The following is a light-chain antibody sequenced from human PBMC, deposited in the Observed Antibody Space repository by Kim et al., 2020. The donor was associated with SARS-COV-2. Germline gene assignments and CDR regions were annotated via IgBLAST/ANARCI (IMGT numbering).Light chain of an antibody. V-gene: IGLV2-14*04. J-gene: IGLJ3*02. CDR1: SSDVGGYNY. Sequence: GQSITISCTGTSSDVGGYNYVSWYQQHSGKAPKFLIYDVSQRPSGVSNRFSGSKPGNTASLTISGLQAEDEADYYCNSYTSSSTWVFGGGTQLTVL. CDR2: DVS. CDR3: NSYTSSSTWV.